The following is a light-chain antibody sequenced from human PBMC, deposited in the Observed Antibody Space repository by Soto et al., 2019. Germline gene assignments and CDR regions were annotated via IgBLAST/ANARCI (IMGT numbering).Light chain of an antibody. CDR2: DVS. CDR3: SSHTSSTLVV. J-gene: IGLJ2*01. Sequence: QSALTQPASVSGSPGQSITISCAGTSSVIGAYNYVSWYQQYPGKAPKLMIHDVSNRPSGVSNRFSGSKSGNTASLTISGLQAEDEADYYCSSHTSSTLVVFGGGTKVTVL. V-gene: IGLV2-14*01. CDR1: SSVIGAYNY.